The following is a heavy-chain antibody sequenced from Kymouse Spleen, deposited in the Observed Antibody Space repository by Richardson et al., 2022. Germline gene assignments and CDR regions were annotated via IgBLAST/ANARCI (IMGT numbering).Heavy chain of an antibody. V-gene: IGHV4-39*01. D-gene: IGHD6-6*01. CDR3: ARQGIAARPGNFDY. J-gene: IGHJ4*02. CDR2: IYYSGST. Sequence: QLQLQESGPGLVKPSETLSLTCTVSGGSISSSSYYWGWIRQPPGKGLEWIGSIYYSGSTYYNPSLKSRVTISVDTSKNQFSLKLSSVTAADTAVYYCARQGIAARPGNFDYWGQGTLVTVSS. CDR1: GGSISSSSYY.